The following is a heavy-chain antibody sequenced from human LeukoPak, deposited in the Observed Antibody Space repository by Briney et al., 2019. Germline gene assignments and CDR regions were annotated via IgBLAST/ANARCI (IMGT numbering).Heavy chain of an antibody. V-gene: IGHV1-8*01. J-gene: IGHJ5*02. CDR1: GYTFTTYD. CDR2: MNPNSSNT. CDR3: ARGRGSGHKENWFDP. D-gene: IGHD6-19*01. Sequence: ASVKVSCKASGYTFTTYDINWVRQATGQGLEWMGWMNPNSSNTGYTQKFQGRVTMTRNTSISTAYMELSSLRSEDTAVYYCARGRGSGHKENWFDPWGQGTLVTVSS.